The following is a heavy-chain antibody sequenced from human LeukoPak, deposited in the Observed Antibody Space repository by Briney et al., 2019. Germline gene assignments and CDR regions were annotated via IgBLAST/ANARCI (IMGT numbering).Heavy chain of an antibody. V-gene: IGHV1-2*02. CDR2: INPNSGST. Sequence: GASVKVSCKASGYTFTSYDINWVRQAPGQGLEWMGWINPNSGSTNYAQKFQGRVTMTRDTSISTAYMELSRLRSDDTAVYYCATGVGARAYDAFDIWGQGTMVTVSS. J-gene: IGHJ3*02. CDR1: GYTFTSYD. CDR3: ATGVGARAYDAFDI. D-gene: IGHD1-26*01.